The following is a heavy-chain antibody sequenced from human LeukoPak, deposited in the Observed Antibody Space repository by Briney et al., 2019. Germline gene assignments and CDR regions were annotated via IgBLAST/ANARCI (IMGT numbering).Heavy chain of an antibody. J-gene: IGHJ5*02. Sequence: ASVTVSCKASGYTFTSYGISWVRQAPGQRLEWMGWISAYNANTNYAQKLQGRVTMTTDTSTSTAYMELRSLRSDDTAVYDCARGQSKYRDQGFDPWGQGTLVTVSS. CDR2: ISAYNANT. CDR3: ARGQSKYRDQGFDP. D-gene: IGHD3-16*02. V-gene: IGHV1-18*01. CDR1: GYTFTSYG.